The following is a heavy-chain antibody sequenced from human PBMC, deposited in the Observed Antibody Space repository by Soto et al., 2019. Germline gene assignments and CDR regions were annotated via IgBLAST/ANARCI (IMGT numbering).Heavy chain of an antibody. CDR3: AGGQNSYYYYYYGMDV. CDR2: MNPNSGNT. CDR1: GYTFTSYD. J-gene: IGHJ6*02. D-gene: IGHD6-6*01. V-gene: IGHV1-8*01. Sequence: WASVKVSCKASGYTFTSYDINWVRQAAGQGLEWMGWMNPNSGNTGYAQKFQGRVTMTRNTSISTAYMELSSLRSEDTAVYYCAGGQNSYYYYYYGMDVWGQGTTVTV.